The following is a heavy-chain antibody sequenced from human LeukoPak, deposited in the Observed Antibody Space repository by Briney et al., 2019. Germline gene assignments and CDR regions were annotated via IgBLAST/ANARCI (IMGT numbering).Heavy chain of an antibody. V-gene: IGHV3-11*04. J-gene: IGHJ4*02. D-gene: IGHD6-19*01. CDR3: ARVASSGPHFDY. CDR2: ISSSGSTI. CDR1: GFTFSDYY. Sequence: PGGSLRLSCAASGFTFSDYYMSWIRQAPGKGLEWVSHISSSGSTIYYADSVKGRFTISRDNAKNSLYLQMNSLRAEDTAVYYCARVASSGPHFDYWGQGTLVTVSS.